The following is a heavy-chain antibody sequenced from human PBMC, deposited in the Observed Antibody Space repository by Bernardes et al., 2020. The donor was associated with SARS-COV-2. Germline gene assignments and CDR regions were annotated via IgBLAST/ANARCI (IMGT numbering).Heavy chain of an antibody. V-gene: IGHV3-74*01. D-gene: IGHD2-8*01. J-gene: IGHJ5*02. CDR3: ARDLGYCTNGICSP. CDR2: INTDGSST. Sequence: GGSLRLSCAASGFTLSSHWMHWVRQPPGKGLVWVSRINTDGSSTNYADSVKGRFTISRDNARNTLYLQMNSLRDEDTAVYFCARDLGYCTNGICSPWGQGTLVTVSS. CDR1: GFTLSSHW.